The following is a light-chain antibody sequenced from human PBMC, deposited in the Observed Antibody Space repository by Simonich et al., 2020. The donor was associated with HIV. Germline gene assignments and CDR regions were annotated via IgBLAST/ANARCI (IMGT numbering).Light chain of an antibody. CDR3: LLYYGGAWV. J-gene: IGLJ3*02. V-gene: IGLV7-43*01. Sequence: QTVVTQEPSLTVSPGGTVTLTCTSSTGAVTSGNSPNWFQQKPGQPPRALIYSISKKYSWTPARFSGSLLGGKAALTLSGVQPEDEAEYYCLLYYGGAWVFGGGTRLTVL. CDR1: TGAVTSGNS. CDR2: SIS.